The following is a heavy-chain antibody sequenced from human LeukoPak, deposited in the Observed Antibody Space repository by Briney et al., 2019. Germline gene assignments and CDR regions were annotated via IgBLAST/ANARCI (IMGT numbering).Heavy chain of an antibody. J-gene: IGHJ4*02. D-gene: IGHD1-26*01. CDR2: INPNSGGT. V-gene: IGHV1-2*02. CDR3: ARRGVGAAGPANFDY. Sequence: ASVKVSCKASGYTFTGYYMHWVRQAPGQGLEWMGWINPNSGGTNYAQKFQGRVTMTRDTSISTAYMELSRLRSDDTAVYYCARRGVGAAGPANFDYWGRGTLVTVSS. CDR1: GYTFTGYY.